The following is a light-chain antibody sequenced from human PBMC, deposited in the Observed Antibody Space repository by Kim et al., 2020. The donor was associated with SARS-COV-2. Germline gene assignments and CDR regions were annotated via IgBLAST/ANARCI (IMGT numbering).Light chain of an antibody. CDR1: QTVGSH. CDR2: GAS. J-gene: IGKJ1*01. V-gene: IGKV1-39*01. CDR3: QQTYSIPT. Sequence: DIQMTQSPLSLSASVGDTVTTTCRASQTVGSHLNWFQHKPGKVPKLLIFGASNLQRGAPSRFSASGSGTDFTLTISSLQPEDFVTYYCQQTYSIPTFGPGTKVDIK.